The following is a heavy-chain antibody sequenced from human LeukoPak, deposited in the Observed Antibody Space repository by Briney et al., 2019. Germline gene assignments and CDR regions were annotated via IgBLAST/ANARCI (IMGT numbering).Heavy chain of an antibody. V-gene: IGHV1-8*01. CDR3: ARVITIFGVANWFDP. D-gene: IGHD3-3*01. CDR1: GYTFTSYD. J-gene: IGHJ5*02. Sequence: ASVKVSCKASGYTFTSYDINWVRQATGQGLEWMGWMNPNSGNTGYAQKFQGRVTMTRNTSISTAYMELSSLRSEDTAVYYCARVITIFGVANWFDPWGQGTLVTVSS. CDR2: MNPNSGNT.